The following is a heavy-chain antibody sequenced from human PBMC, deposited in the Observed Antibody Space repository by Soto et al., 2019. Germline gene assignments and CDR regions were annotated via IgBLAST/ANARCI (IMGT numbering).Heavy chain of an antibody. J-gene: IGHJ4*02. CDR3: ARVIAVAAIDY. CDR2: INHSGST. D-gene: IGHD6-19*01. Sequence: SETLSLTCAVYGGSFSGYYWSWIRQPPGKGLEWIGEINHSGSTNYNPSLKSRVTISVDTSKNQFSLKLSSVTAADTAVYYCARVIAVAAIDYWGQGTLVTVSS. V-gene: IGHV4-34*01. CDR1: GGSFSGYY.